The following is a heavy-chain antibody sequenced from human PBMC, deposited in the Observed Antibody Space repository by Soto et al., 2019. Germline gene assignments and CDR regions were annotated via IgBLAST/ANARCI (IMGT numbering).Heavy chain of an antibody. CDR3: ARDVRDYYYYYMDV. Sequence: GGSLRLSCAASGFTFSSYGMHWVRQAPGKGLEWVAVIWDDGSNKYYADSVKGRFTMSRDNSKNTLYLQMNSLRAEDTAVYYCARDVRDYYYYYMDVWGKGTTVTVSS. J-gene: IGHJ6*03. CDR1: GFTFSSYG. V-gene: IGHV3-33*01. CDR2: IWDDGSNK.